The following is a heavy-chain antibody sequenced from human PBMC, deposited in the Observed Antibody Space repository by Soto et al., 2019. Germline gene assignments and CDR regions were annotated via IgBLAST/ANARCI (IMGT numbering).Heavy chain of an antibody. CDR2: ISDGGGST. J-gene: IGHJ4*02. Sequence: GGSLRLSCAVSGFTFRSYAMSWVRQAPGKGLEWVSAISDGGGSTYYADSVKGRFTVSRDNSKNTLYLQMNSLRAEDTAVYYCAKGSIVTTNFFDYWGQGTLVTVSS. CDR3: AKGSIVTTNFFDY. CDR1: GFTFRSYA. V-gene: IGHV3-23*01. D-gene: IGHD5-12*01.